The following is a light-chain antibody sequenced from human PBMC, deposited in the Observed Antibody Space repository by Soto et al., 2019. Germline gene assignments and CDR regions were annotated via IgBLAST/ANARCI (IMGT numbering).Light chain of an antibody. V-gene: IGKV3-20*01. Sequence: EIVLTQSPGTLSLSPGERATLSCRASQSVSSSYLAWYQQKPGQAPRLLIYGASSRATGIPDRFSGSGSGTEFTLTISSLQSEDFAVYYCHHYNSWPYTFGQGTKVDI. CDR2: GAS. CDR3: HHYNSWPYT. CDR1: QSVSSSY. J-gene: IGKJ2*01.